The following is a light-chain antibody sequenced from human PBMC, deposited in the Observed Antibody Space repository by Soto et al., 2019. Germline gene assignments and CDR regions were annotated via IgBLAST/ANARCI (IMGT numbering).Light chain of an antibody. CDR2: KAS. CDR3: KHYNSDSEA. V-gene: IGKV1-5*03. CDR1: QTISSW. J-gene: IGKJ1*01. Sequence: DIQMTQSPSTLSGSVGDRVTITCRASQTISSWLVWYQQKPVKAPKLLIYKASTLTSGDPSRFSGSGSGTEFTLTISSLQPDDFSTYYCKHYNSDSEAFGQGTKVELK.